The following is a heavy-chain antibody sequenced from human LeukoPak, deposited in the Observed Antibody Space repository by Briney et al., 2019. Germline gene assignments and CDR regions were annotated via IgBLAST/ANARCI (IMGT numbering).Heavy chain of an antibody. CDR2: INPNSGGT. CDR1: GYTSTGYY. Sequence: ASVKVSCKASGYTSTGYYMHWVRQAPGQGLEWMGRINPNSGGTNYAQKFQGRVTMTRDTSISTAYMELSRLRSDDTAVYYCAREAYYDSSGYYYWGQGTLVTVSS. J-gene: IGHJ4*02. V-gene: IGHV1-2*06. CDR3: AREAYYDSSGYYY. D-gene: IGHD3-22*01.